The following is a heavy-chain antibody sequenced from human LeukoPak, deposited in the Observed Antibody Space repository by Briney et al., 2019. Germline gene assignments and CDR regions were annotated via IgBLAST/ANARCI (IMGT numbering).Heavy chain of an antibody. CDR1: GFTVSINY. V-gene: IGHV3-66*02. J-gene: IGHJ6*04. CDR2: IYSGGST. CDR3: AKDLCSGGSCYGEYYYYGMDV. Sequence: GGSLRLSCAASGFTVSINYMSCVRQTPGEGLEWVSVIYSGGSTYYADSVRGRFTISRDNSKNTLYLQMDSLRAEDTAVYYCAKDLCSGGSCYGEYYYYGMDVWGKGTTVTVSS. D-gene: IGHD2-15*01.